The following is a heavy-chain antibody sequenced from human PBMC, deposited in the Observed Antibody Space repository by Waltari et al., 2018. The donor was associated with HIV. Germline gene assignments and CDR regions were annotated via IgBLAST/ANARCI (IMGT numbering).Heavy chain of an antibody. D-gene: IGHD3-22*01. CDR2: INPPSGDT. CDR3: ARPAEDYYDSSGYVY. V-gene: IGHV1-2*02. J-gene: IGHJ4*02. Sequence: QVQLVQSGAEMKKPGASVMVSCKASGYTFTGYYMHWVRQAPGQGLEWMGWINPPSGDTNCAQKFQGRVTLTRDTSISTAYMELSRLRHDDTAVYYCARPAEDYYDSSGYVYWGQGTLVTVSS. CDR1: GYTFTGYY.